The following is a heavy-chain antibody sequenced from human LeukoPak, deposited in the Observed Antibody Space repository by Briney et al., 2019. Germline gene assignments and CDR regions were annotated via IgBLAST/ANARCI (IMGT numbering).Heavy chain of an antibody. J-gene: IGHJ6*03. D-gene: IGHD2-21*02. CDR2: IYTSEST. Sequence: ETLSLTCTVSGGSIISYYWSWLRPPAGKGLEWIGRIYTSESTNYNPSLNSRVTISVDKSKNHFSLRLSSVTAADTAVYYCAREEVTSSNYYYYYMDVWGKGTTVTVSS. CDR3: AREEVTSSNYYYYYMDV. CDR1: GGSIISYY. V-gene: IGHV4-4*07.